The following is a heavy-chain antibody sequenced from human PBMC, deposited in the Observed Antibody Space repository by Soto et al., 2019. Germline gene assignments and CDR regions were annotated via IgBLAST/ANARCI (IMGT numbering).Heavy chain of an antibody. CDR1: GGSISSYY. V-gene: IGHV4-59*01. CDR2: IYYSGST. D-gene: IGHD3-22*01. J-gene: IGHJ3*02. CDR3: ARGGRDYYDSSAPPKGDAFDI. Sequence: QVQLQESGPGLVKPSETLSLTCTVSGGSISSYYWSWIRQPPGKGLEWIGYIYYSGSTNYNPSLKSRVTISVDTSKNQFSLKLSSVTAADTAVYYCARGGRDYYDSSAPPKGDAFDIWGQGTMVTVSS.